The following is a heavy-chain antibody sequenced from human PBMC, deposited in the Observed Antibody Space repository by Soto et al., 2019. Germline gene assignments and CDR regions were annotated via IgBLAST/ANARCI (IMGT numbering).Heavy chain of an antibody. Sequence: QVQLVESGGGVVQPGRSLRLSCAASGFTFSSYGMHWVRQAPGKGLEWVAVISYDGSNKYYADSVKGRFTISRDNSKNALYLQMNSLRAEDTAVYYCAKDLITMVRGVINPTLGYGMDVWGQGTTVTVSS. CDR3: AKDLITMVRGVINPTLGYGMDV. V-gene: IGHV3-30*18. D-gene: IGHD3-10*01. CDR2: ISYDGSNK. J-gene: IGHJ6*02. CDR1: GFTFSSYG.